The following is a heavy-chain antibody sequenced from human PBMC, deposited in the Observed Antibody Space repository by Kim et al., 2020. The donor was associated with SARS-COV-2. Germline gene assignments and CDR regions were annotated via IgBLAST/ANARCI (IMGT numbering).Heavy chain of an antibody. D-gene: IGHD2-15*01. J-gene: IGHJ6*02. CDR1: GYTFTSYD. CDR3: ARSPREDIVVVVARRMDV. Sequence: ASVKVSCKASGYTFTSYDINWVRQATGQGLEWMGWMNPNSGNTGYAQKFQGRVTMTRNTSISTAYMELSSLRSEDTAVYYCARSPREDIVVVVARRMDVWGQGTTVTFSS. V-gene: IGHV1-8*01. CDR2: MNPNSGNT.